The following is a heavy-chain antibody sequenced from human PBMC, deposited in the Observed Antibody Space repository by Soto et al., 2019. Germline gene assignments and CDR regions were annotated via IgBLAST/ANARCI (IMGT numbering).Heavy chain of an antibody. CDR1: GGTFSSYT. D-gene: IGHD6-19*01. V-gene: IGHV1-69*08. J-gene: IGHJ4*02. Sequence: QVQLVQSGAEVKKPGSSVKVSCKASGGTFSSYTISWVRQAPGQGLEWMGRIIPILGIANYAQKFQGRVMITADKSTSTAYMELSSLRSEDTAVYYCARDTPSSGWYSFDYWGQGTLVTVSS. CDR3: ARDTPSSGWYSFDY. CDR2: IIPILGIA.